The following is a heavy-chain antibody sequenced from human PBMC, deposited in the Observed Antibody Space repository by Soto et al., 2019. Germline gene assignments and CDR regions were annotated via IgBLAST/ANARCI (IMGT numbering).Heavy chain of an antibody. CDR3: AREXXXLTSNFDY. J-gene: IGHJ4*02. CDR2: ISSTTNYI. Sequence: EVQLVESGGGLVKPGGSLRLSCAASGFTFTRYSMNWVRQAXGKGLEWVSSISSTTNYIYYGDSMKGRFTISRDNAKNSLYLEMNSLRAEDTAVYXXAREXXXLTSNFDYWGQGTLVTVSS. V-gene: IGHV3-21*06. CDR1: GFTFTRYS.